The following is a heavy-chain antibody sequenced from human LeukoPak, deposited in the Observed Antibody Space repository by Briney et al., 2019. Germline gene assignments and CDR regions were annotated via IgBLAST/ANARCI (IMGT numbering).Heavy chain of an antibody. J-gene: IGHJ4*02. Sequence: SETLSLTCAVSGGSISSSNWWSWVRQPPGKGLEWIGEIYHSGSTNYNPSVKSRVTISVDKSKNQFSLKLSSVTAADTAVYYCARASRRLGELSLYRWGQGTLVTVSS. CDR1: GGSISSSNW. CDR3: ARASRRLGELSLYR. D-gene: IGHD3-16*02. CDR2: IYHSGST. V-gene: IGHV4-4*02.